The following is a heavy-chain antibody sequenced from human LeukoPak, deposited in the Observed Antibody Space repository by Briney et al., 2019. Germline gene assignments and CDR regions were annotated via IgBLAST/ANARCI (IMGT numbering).Heavy chain of an antibody. J-gene: IGHJ3*02. CDR2: IYYSGST. V-gene: IGHV4-61*01. D-gene: IGHD6-19*01. Sequence: PSETLSLICTVSGGSVSSGSYYWSWIRQPPGKGLEWIGYIYYSGSTNYNPSLKSRVTISVDTSKNQFSLKLSSVTAADTAVYYCARDQWLVGAFDIWGQGTMVTVSS. CDR3: ARDQWLVGAFDI. CDR1: GGSVSSGSYY.